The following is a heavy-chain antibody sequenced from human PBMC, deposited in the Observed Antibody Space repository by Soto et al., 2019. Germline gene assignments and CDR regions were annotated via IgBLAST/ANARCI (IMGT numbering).Heavy chain of an antibody. Sequence: QVQLVQSGAEVTKPGASVKVSCKASGYTSINYGISWVRQAPGQGLEWMGWISAYRGNTNYAQKFRGRITMTTDTXXSTVYMEWRNLRSDDTAVYYCARDGDQWEQRYCDNWGQGTLVTVSS. J-gene: IGHJ4*02. CDR3: ARDGDQWEQRYCDN. CDR1: GYTSINYG. CDR2: ISAYRGNT. V-gene: IGHV1-18*01. D-gene: IGHD1-26*01.